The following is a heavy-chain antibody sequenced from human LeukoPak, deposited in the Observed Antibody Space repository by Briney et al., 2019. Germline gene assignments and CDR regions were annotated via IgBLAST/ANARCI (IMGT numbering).Heavy chain of an antibody. D-gene: IGHD3-10*01. CDR2: ISYDGSNK. Sequence: GGSLRLSCAASGFTFSSYGMHWVRQAPGKGLEWVAVISYDGSNKYYADPGKGRFTISRDNSKNTLYLQMNSLRAEDTAVYYCAKDHIQCGSGSGDYWGQGTLVTVSS. CDR3: AKDHIQCGSGSGDY. V-gene: IGHV3-30*18. J-gene: IGHJ4*02. CDR1: GFTFSSYG.